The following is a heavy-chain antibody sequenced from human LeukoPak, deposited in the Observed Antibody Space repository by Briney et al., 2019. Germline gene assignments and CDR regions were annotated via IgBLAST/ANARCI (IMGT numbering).Heavy chain of an antibody. D-gene: IGHD2-2*01. CDR2: ISAYNGNT. Sequence: GASVKVSCTASGYTFTSYGISWVRQAPGQGLEWMGCISAYNGNTNYAQTLQGRVTMTTDTSTSTAYMELSSLRSDDTAVYYCARDPQIVVVPAAIPGGFDYWGQGTLVTVS. CDR3: ARDPQIVVVPAAIPGGFDY. V-gene: IGHV1-18*01. CDR1: GYTFTSYG. J-gene: IGHJ4*02.